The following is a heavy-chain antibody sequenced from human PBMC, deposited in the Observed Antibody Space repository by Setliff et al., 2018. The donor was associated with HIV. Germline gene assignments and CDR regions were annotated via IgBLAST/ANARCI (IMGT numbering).Heavy chain of an antibody. D-gene: IGHD3-10*01. CDR1: GGTFSSYA. J-gene: IGHJ4*02. CDR2: TIPMFGRV. Sequence: VKVSCKASGGTFSSYAISWVRQAPGQGLEWMGGTIPMFGRVNYAQKLQGRVTITADESTNTAYMELISLRAEDTAVYFCARGVVINYYGSGRYLGHWGQGTLVTVSS. V-gene: IGHV1-69*13. CDR3: ARGVVINYYGSGRYLGH.